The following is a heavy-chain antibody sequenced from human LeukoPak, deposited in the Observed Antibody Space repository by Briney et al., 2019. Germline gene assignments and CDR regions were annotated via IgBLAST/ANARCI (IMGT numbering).Heavy chain of an antibody. CDR3: AKPVGYCGGDCYAFDH. J-gene: IGHJ4*02. V-gene: IGHV3-23*01. CDR2: ISGSGGSP. Sequence: PGGSLRLSCAASGFTFSSYAMSWVRQAPGKGLEWVSAISGSGGSPYYADSGKGRFPISRDNSKNTLYLQMNSLRAEDTAVYYCAKPVGYCGGDCYAFDHWGQGTLVTVSS. D-gene: IGHD2-21*02. CDR1: GFTFSSYA.